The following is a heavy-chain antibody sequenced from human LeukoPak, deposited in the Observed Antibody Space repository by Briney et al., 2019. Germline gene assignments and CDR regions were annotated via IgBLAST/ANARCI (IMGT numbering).Heavy chain of an antibody. V-gene: IGHV1-2*02. J-gene: IGHJ1*01. CDR2: INPNSGGT. Sequence: ASVKVSCKASGYTFTGYYMHWVRQAPGQGLEWMGWINPNSGGTNYAQKFQGRVTMTRDTSISTAYMELSRLRSDDTAVYYCARDQYCSSTSCHQKQFQHWGQGTLVTVSS. D-gene: IGHD2-2*01. CDR1: GYTFTGYY. CDR3: ARDQYCSSTSCHQKQFQH.